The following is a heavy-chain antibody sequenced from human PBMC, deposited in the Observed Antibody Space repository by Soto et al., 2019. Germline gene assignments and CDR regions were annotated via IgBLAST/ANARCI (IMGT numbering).Heavy chain of an antibody. CDR2: IYYSGST. J-gene: IGHJ6*02. V-gene: IGHV4-59*08. CDR3: ARLGWAAVAENYYYYGMDV. D-gene: IGHD6-19*01. CDR1: GGSISSYY. Sequence: SETLSLTCTVSGGSISSYYWSWIRQPPGEGLEWIGYIYYSGSTNYNPSLKSRVTISVDTSKNQFSLKLSSVTAADTAVYYCARLGWAAVAENYYYYGMDVWGQGTTVTVSS.